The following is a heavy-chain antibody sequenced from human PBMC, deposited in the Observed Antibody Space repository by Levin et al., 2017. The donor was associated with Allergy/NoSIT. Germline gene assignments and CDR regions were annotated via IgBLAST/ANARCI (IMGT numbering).Heavy chain of an antibody. Sequence: LRLSCAVSGGSISSGGYSWSWIRQPPGKGLEWIGNIYLSGSTNDNPSLKSRVTMSVDRSKNLFSLKLSYVTAADTAVYYCARVGGYSYGYYCDDWGTGTLVTVSS. J-gene: IGHJ4*02. CDR2: IYLSGST. V-gene: IGHV4-30-2*01. CDR1: GGSISSGGYS. D-gene: IGHD5-18*01. CDR3: ARVGGYSYGYYCDD.